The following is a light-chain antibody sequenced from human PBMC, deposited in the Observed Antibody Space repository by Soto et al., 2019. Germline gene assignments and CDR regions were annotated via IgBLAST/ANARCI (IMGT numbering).Light chain of an antibody. V-gene: IGLV2-8*01. CDR2: GVT. J-gene: IGLJ3*02. CDR1: GSDIGAYNF. CDR3: YSYAGRNIWV. Sequence: QSALAQPPSASGSPGQSVTISCTGSGSDIGAYNFVSWYQQHPGKAPKLMIFGVTERPSGVPDRFSGSKSGNTASLTVSGLQADDEAVYYCYSYAGRNIWVFDGGTKVTVL.